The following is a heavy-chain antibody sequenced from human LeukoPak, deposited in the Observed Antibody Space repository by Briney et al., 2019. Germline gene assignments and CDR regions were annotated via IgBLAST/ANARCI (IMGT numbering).Heavy chain of an antibody. V-gene: IGHV3-30*18. CDR3: AKALACGWCPEPVYYYYYGMDV. CDR1: GFTFSSYG. CDR2: ISYDGSNK. Sequence: PGGSLRLSCAASGFTFSSYGMHWVRQAPGKGLEWVAVISYDGSNKYYADSVKGRFTISRDNSKNTLYLQMNSLRAEDTAVYCCAKALACGWCPEPVYYYYYGMDVWGQGTTVTVSS. J-gene: IGHJ6*02. D-gene: IGHD6-19*01.